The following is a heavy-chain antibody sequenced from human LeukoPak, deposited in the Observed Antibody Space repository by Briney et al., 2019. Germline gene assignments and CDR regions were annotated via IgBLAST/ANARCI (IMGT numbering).Heavy chain of an antibody. CDR1: GYDFTRHG. D-gene: IGHD6-13*01. CDR2: ISAYDGDT. Sequence: ASVKVSCKASGYDFTRHGISWVRQAPGQGLEWMGWISAYDGDTKYAQNFQGRVTLTTDTSTSTAYMELRSLRSDDTAVYYCARDYAPGIAAAAPDYWDQGTLVTVSS. CDR3: ARDYAPGIAAAAPDY. V-gene: IGHV1-18*01. J-gene: IGHJ4*02.